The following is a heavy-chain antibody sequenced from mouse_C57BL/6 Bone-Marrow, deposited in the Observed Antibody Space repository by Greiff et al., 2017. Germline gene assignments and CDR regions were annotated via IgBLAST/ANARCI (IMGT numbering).Heavy chain of an antibody. CDR3: ARYDYAAMDY. J-gene: IGHJ4*01. CDR2: ISSGGSYT. Sequence: EVQLMESGGDLVKPGGSLKLSCAASGFTFSSYGMSWVRQTPDKRLEWVATISSGGSYTYYPDSVKGRFTISRDNAKNTLYLQMSSLKSEDTAMYYCARYDYAAMDYWGQGGSERVSS. CDR1: GFTFSSYG. V-gene: IGHV5-6*01.